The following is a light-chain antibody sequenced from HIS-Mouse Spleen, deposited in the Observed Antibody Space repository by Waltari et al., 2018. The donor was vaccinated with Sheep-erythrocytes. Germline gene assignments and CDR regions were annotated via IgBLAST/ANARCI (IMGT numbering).Light chain of an antibody. CDR3: MQALQTPVYLNGYT. Sequence: DIVMTQSPLSLPVTPGEPASISCRSSQSLLHSNGYNYLDWYLQKPGQSPQLLIYLGSNRASGVPDRCSGSGSGTEFTLKISRVDAEDVGVYYCMQALQTPVYLNGYTFGQGTKLEIK. V-gene: IGKV2-28*01. CDR1: QSLLHSNGYNY. CDR2: LGS. J-gene: IGKJ2*01.